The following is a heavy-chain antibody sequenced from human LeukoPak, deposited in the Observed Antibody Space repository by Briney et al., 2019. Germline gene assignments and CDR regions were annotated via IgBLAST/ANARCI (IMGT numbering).Heavy chain of an antibody. V-gene: IGHV4-38-2*02. D-gene: IGHD5-18*01. J-gene: IGHJ6*03. Sequence: SETLSLTCTVSGYSISSGYYWDWIRQPPGKGLEWIGGIYHSGSTYYNPSLKSRVTISVDTSKNRFSLKLSSVTAADTAVYYCARLGVVGYSFNYYYMDVWGKGTTVTISS. CDR1: GYSISSGYY. CDR3: ARLGVVGYSFNYYYMDV. CDR2: IYHSGST.